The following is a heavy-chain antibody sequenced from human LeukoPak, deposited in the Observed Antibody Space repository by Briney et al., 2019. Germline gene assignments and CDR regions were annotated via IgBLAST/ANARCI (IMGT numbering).Heavy chain of an antibody. V-gene: IGHV4-31*03. CDR3: ARGPAFDWSDSEARNLDY. J-gene: IGHJ4*02. CDR1: GGSISSGGYY. D-gene: IGHD3-9*01. CDR2: IYYSGST. Sequence: PSQTLSLTCTVSGGSISSGGYYWSWIRQHPGKGLEWIGYIYYSGSTYYNPSLKSRVTISVDTSKNQFSLKLSSVTAADTAVYYCARGPAFDWSDSEARNLDYWGQGTLVTVSS.